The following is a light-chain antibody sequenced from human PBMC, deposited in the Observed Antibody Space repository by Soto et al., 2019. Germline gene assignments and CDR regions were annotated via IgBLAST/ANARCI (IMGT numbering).Light chain of an antibody. CDR2: GAS. Sequence: EIVLTQSPATLSLSPGERATLSCRASQSVSSFLAWYQQKPGQAPRLLIYGASSRATGIPDRFSGSGSGTEFTLTISSLQSEDFAVYYCQQYNNWPKTWTFGQGTKVDIK. CDR1: QSVSSF. V-gene: IGKV3D-15*01. J-gene: IGKJ1*01. CDR3: QQYNNWPKTWT.